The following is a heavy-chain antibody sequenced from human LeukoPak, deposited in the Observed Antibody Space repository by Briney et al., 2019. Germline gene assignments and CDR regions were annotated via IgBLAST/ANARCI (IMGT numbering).Heavy chain of an antibody. CDR3: ARVGSYGKDI. Sequence: GGSLRLSCAASGFTFSSYNMNWVRQAPGKGLEWVSYISTSSNTIYYADSVKGRFTISRDNAKNSLYLQMNDLRAEDTAVYYCARVGSYGKDIWGQGTTVTVSS. CDR2: ISTSSNTI. J-gene: IGHJ6*02. D-gene: IGHD3-10*01. CDR1: GFTFSSYN. V-gene: IGHV3-48*01.